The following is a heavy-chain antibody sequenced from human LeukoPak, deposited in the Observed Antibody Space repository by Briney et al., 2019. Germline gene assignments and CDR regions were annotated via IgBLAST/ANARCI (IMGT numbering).Heavy chain of an antibody. CDR1: GFTFGSYA. CDR3: ARDTAMGVGPFDY. D-gene: IGHD5-18*01. J-gene: IGHJ4*02. CDR2: IIPIFGTA. Sequence: GVSLRLSCAASGFTFGSYAISWVRQAPGQGLEWMGGIIPIFGTANYAQNFQGRVTITADESTSTAYMELSSLRSEDTAVYYCARDTAMGVGPFDYWGQGTLVTVSS. V-gene: IGHV1-69*01.